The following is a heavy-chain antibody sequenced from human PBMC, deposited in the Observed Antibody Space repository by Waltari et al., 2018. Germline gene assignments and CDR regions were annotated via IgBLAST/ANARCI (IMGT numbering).Heavy chain of an antibody. CDR2: ISDSGVIT. CDR3: ARHLYSIDYLELAK. CDR1: GIHIISYS. V-gene: IGHV3-23*01. J-gene: IGHJ4*02. Sequence: EEHLLESGGGLAQPGGSLRLSCAASGIHIISYSMGWVRQAPGKGLEWGSGISDSGVITKYADSVKGRFTVSRDNSKNTVFLHLNSLRAEDTAIYYCARHLYSIDYLELAKWGQGTLVTVSS. D-gene: IGHD3-22*01.